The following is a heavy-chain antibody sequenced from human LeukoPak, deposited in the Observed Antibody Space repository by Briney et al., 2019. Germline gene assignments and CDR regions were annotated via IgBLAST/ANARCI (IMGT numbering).Heavy chain of an antibody. CDR3: ARDTDILTAKGYFDY. J-gene: IGHJ4*02. V-gene: IGHV3-30-3*01. CDR2: ISYDGSNK. Sequence: PGRSLRLSCAASGFTFSSYAMHWVRQAPGKGLEWVAVISYDGSNKYYADSVKGRFTISRDNSKNTLYLQMNSLRAEDTAVYYCARDTDILTAKGYFDYWGQGTLVTVSS. CDR1: GFTFSSYA. D-gene: IGHD3-9*01.